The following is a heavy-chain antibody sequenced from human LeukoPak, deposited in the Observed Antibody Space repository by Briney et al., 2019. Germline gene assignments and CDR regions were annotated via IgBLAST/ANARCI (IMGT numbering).Heavy chain of an antibody. D-gene: IGHD2-2*01. CDR3: ARALGDQPDYYYGMDV. CDR2: ISSSGSTI. CDR1: GFTFSDYY. Sequence: PGGSLRLSCAASGFTFSDYYMSWIRQAPGKGLEWVSYISSSGSTIYYADSVKGRFTISRDNAKNSLYLQMNSLRAEDTAVYYCARALGDQPDYYYGMDVWGQGTTVTVSS. J-gene: IGHJ6*02. V-gene: IGHV3-11*04.